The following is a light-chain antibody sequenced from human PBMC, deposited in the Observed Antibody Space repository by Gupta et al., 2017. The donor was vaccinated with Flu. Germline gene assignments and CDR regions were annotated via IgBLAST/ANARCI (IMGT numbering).Light chain of an antibody. V-gene: IGLV1-47*01. CDR2: RND. CDR1: SSNIGGDY. J-gene: IGLJ1*01. Sequence: QSVVTQPPSASGTPGQRVTISCSGDSSNIGGDYVYWYQQLPGAAPKLLIYRNDQRPSGVPDRFSGSKSGTSASLAISGLRSEDEADYYCGTLDDSRNTYVFGTGTKVTVL. CDR3: GTLDDSRNTYV.